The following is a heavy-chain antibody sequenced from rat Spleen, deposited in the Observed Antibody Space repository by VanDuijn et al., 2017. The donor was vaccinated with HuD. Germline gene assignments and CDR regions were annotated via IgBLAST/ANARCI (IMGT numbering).Heavy chain of an antibody. J-gene: IGHJ1*01. CDR3: ARQGYLRDWYFDF. CDR2: ISYDGSNS. V-gene: IGHV5-7*01. D-gene: IGHD2-7*01. Sequence: EVQLVESGGGLVQPGRSLKLSCAASGFTFSDHYMAWVRQAPPKGLEWVATISYDGSNSYYRDSLKGRFTVSRDNGKSVLYLQMDSLRSEDTATYYCARQGYLRDWYFDFWGPGTMVTVSS. CDR1: GFTFSDHY.